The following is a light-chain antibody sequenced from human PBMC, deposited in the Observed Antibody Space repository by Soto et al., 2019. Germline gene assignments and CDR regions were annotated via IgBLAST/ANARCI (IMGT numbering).Light chain of an antibody. V-gene: IGKV3D-20*02. J-gene: IGKJ5*01. CDR2: GAS. CDR3: QQRSNWPSIT. CDR1: QSVSSSY. Sequence: EIVLAQSPGTLSLSPGERATLSCSASQSVSSSYLACYQQKPGQAPRLLIYGASNRATGIPARFSGSGSGTDFTLTISSLEPEDFAVYYCQQRSNWPSITFGQGTRLEIK.